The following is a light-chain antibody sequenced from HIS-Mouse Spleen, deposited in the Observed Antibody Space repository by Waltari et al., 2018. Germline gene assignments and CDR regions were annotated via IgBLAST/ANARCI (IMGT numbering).Light chain of an antibody. Sequence: NFMLTQPHSVSESPGKTVTISCTRSSRSIASNHVQRYQQRPGSAPTTVIYEDNQRPSGVPDRFSGSIDSSSNSASLTISGLKTEDEADYYCQSYDSSNVVFGGGTKLTVL. CDR2: EDN. CDR3: QSYDSSNVV. J-gene: IGLJ2*01. CDR1: SRSIASNH. V-gene: IGLV6-57*04.